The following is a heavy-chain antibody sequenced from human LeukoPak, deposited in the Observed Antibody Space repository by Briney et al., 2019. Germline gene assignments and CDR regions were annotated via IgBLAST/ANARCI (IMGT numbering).Heavy chain of an antibody. D-gene: IGHD2-8*02. Sequence: SQTLSLTCAISGDSVTSNSAAWNWIRQSPSGGLEWLGRTYHRSKWHNDYAASVKSRIIINPDTSKNQFSLQLNSVTPDDTAVYYCARSQDLARGTANALDIWGQGTMVTVSS. CDR1: GDSVTSNSAA. V-gene: IGHV6-1*01. J-gene: IGHJ3*02. CDR2: TYHRSKWHN. CDR3: ARSQDLARGTANALDI.